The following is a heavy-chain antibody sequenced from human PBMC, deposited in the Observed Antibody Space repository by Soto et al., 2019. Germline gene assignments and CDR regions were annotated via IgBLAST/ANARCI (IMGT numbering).Heavy chain of an antibody. CDR2: IIPIFGTA. CDR3: AVSGGYSYGEIDY. D-gene: IGHD5-18*01. Sequence: SVKVSCKASGGTFSSYAISWVRQAPGQGLEWMGGIIPIFGTANYAQKFQGRVTITTDESTSTAYMELSSLRSEDTAVYYCAVSGGYSYGEIDYWGQGTLVTVSS. CDR1: GGTFSSYA. V-gene: IGHV1-69*05. J-gene: IGHJ4*02.